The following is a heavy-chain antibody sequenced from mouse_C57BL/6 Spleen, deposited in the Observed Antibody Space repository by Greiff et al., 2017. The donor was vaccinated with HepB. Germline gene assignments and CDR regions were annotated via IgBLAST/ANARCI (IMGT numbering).Heavy chain of an antibody. Sequence: QVQLQQPGAELVRPGTSVKLSCKASGYTFTSYWMHWVKQRPGQGLEWIGVIDPSDSYTNYNQKFKGKATLTVDTSSSTAYMQLSSLTSEDSAVYYCAGGDYYGSSYQAWFAYWGQGTLVTVSA. CDR3: AGGDYYGSSYQAWFAY. V-gene: IGHV1-59*01. D-gene: IGHD1-1*01. CDR2: IDPSDSYT. CDR1: GYTFTSYW. J-gene: IGHJ3*01.